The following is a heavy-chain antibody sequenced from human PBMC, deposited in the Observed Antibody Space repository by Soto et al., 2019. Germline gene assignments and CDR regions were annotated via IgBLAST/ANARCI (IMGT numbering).Heavy chain of an antibody. D-gene: IGHD6-13*01. Sequence: EVQLVESGGGLVKPGGSLRLSCAASGFTFSNAWMNWVRQAPGKGLEWVGRIKSKTDGGTTDYAAPVKGRFTISRDDSKNTLYLQMNSLKTEDTAVYYCTTVPTVAARLDYYYDGMDVWGQGTTVTVSS. CDR2: IKSKTDGGTT. J-gene: IGHJ6*02. CDR3: TTVPTVAARLDYYYDGMDV. CDR1: GFTFSNAW. V-gene: IGHV3-15*07.